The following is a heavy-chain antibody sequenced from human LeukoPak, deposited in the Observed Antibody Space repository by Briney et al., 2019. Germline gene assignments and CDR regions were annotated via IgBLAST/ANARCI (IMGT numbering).Heavy chain of an antibody. Sequence: GGSLRLSCAASGFTFSASPMHWVRQASGKGLEWVGRITGTHATAYSATVKGRFTISRDNSKNTLYLQMNSLRAEDTAVYYCAKLPYDFWSGYYYYYMDVWGKGTTVTVSS. J-gene: IGHJ6*03. V-gene: IGHV3-73*01. CDR3: AKLPYDFWSGYYYYYMDV. CDR1: GFTFSASP. D-gene: IGHD3-3*01. CDR2: ITGTHAT.